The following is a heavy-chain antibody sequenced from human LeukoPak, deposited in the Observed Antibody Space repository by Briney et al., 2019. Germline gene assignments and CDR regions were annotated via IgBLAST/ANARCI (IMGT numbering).Heavy chain of an antibody. CDR1: GFTFSSYT. CDR3: ARDYYDSSGSSWFDP. D-gene: IGHD3-22*01. Sequence: GGSLRLSCAASGFTFSSYTMNWVRQAPGKGLEWVSSISSGSSFMYYADSVKGLFTISRDNAKNSLYLQMNSLRAKDTALYYCARDYYDSSGSSWFDPWGQGTLVTVSS. J-gene: IGHJ5*02. V-gene: IGHV3-21*01. CDR2: ISSGSSFM.